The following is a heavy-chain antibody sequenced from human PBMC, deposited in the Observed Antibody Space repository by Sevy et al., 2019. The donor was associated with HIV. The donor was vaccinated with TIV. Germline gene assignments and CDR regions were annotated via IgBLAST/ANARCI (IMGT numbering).Heavy chain of an antibody. CDR1: GYSFTSYW. J-gene: IGHJ3*01. CDR3: ARIVGATTKRDDAFDF. D-gene: IGHD1-26*01. CDR2: IYPGYSDT. V-gene: IGHV5-51*01. Sequence: GESLKISCKGSGYSFTSYWIGWVRQMPGKGLEWMGIIYPGYSDTRYSPSFQGQVTISADKSISTAYLQWSSLKASDTAMYYCARIVGATTKRDDAFDFWGQGTMVTVSS.